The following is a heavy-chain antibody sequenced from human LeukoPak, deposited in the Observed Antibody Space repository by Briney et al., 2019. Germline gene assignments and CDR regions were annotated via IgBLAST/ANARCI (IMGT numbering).Heavy chain of an antibody. V-gene: IGHV4-38-2*01. J-gene: IGHJ5*02. D-gene: IGHD5-18*01. CDR2: IHHSGST. CDR3: ARQFVSWIQANWFDP. CDR1: AYPISSGYH. Sequence: PSQTRSLTSALSAYPISSGYHWGWIGQSPGNGLEWIGSIHHSGSTYYNPSLKSQVTISVDTSKNQSSLKLSSVTAADTAVYYWARQFVSWIQANWFDPWGQGTLVTVSS.